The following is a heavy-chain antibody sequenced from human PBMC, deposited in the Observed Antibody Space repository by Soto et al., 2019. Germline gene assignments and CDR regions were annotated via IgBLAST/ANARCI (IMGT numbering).Heavy chain of an antibody. J-gene: IGHJ4*02. CDR1: GYTLTELS. CDR2: FDPEDGET. D-gene: IGHD3-9*01. Sequence: ASVKVSCKVSGYTLTELSMHWVRQAPGKGLEWMGGFDPEDGETIYAQKFQGRVTMTEDTSTDTAYMELSSLRSEDTAVYYCATGRNLRYFDWLYPFDYWGQGTLVTLSS. V-gene: IGHV1-24*01. CDR3: ATGRNLRYFDWLYPFDY.